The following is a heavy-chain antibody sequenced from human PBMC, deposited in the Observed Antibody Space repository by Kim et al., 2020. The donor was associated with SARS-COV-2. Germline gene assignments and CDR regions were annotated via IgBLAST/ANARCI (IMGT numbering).Heavy chain of an antibody. J-gene: IGHJ6*01. D-gene: IGHD2-2*01. CDR3: ARDVHCCSTSCFGDYYSGMGV. CDR1: GGSISSGGYY. V-gene: IGHV4-31*03. CDR2: IYYSGST. Sequence: SETLSLTCTVSGGSISSGGYYWSWIRQHPGKGLEWIGYIYYSGSTYYNPSLKSRVTISVDTSKNQFSLKLSSVTAADTAVYYCARDVHCCSTSCFGDYYSGMGVWGQGTTVPGPS.